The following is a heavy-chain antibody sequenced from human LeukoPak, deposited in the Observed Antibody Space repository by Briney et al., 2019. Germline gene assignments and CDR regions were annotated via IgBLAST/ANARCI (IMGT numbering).Heavy chain of an antibody. Sequence: GASVKVSCKASGYTFTCYYMHWVRQAPGQGLEWMGWINPNSGGTNYAQKFQGRVTMTRDTSISTAYMELSRLRSDDTAVYYCARGPSRGYYYYYMDVWGKGTTVTVSS. CDR2: INPNSGGT. CDR3: ARGPSRGYYYYYMDV. J-gene: IGHJ6*03. CDR1: GYTFTCYY. V-gene: IGHV1-2*02.